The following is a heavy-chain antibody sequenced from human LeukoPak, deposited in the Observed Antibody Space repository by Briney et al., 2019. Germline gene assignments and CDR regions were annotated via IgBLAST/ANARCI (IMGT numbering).Heavy chain of an antibody. CDR3: ARGPPDSYYDFSSGYHDAFDI. CDR2: MNPNSGNT. V-gene: IGHV1-8*02. D-gene: IGHD3-3*01. Sequence: ASVKVSCKASGYTFTSYDINWVRQATGQGLEWMGWMNPNSGNTGYAQKFQGRVTMTSNTSISTAYMELSSLRSEDTAVYYCARGPPDSYYDFSSGYHDAFDIWGQGTMVTVSA. CDR1: GYTFTSYD. J-gene: IGHJ3*02.